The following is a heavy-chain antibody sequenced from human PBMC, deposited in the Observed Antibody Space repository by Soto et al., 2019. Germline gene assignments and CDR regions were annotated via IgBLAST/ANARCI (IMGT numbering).Heavy chain of an antibody. CDR2: IIPIFGTA. CDR3: ARGFWSGYLSHRSFDY. J-gene: IGHJ4*02. CDR1: EDTFRNYA. V-gene: IGHV1-69*06. D-gene: IGHD3-3*01. Sequence: SVKVSCKASEDTFRNYAISWVRQAPGQGLEWMGGIIPIFGTANYAQEFQGRVTITADTSANTVYLELSGLRSEDTAVYYCARGFWSGYLSHRSFDYWGQGTLVTVSS.